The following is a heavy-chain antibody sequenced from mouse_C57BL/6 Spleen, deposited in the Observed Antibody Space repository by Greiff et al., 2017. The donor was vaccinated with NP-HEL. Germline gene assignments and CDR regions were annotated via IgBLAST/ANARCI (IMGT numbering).Heavy chain of an antibody. J-gene: IGHJ2*01. D-gene: IGHD4-1*01. CDR1: GFTFSDYG. CDR3: ARANWGYYFDY. V-gene: IGHV5-17*01. Sequence: DVHLVESGGGLVKPGGSLKLSCAASGFTFSDYGMHWVRQAPEKGLEWVAYISSGSSTIYYADTVKGRFTISRDNAKNTLFLQMTSLRSEDTARYYCARANWGYYFDYWGQGTTLTVSS. CDR2: ISSGSSTI.